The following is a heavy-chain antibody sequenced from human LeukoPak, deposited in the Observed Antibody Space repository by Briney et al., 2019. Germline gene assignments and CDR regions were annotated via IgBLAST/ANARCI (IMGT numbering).Heavy chain of an antibody. D-gene: IGHD6-6*01. Sequence: SQTLSLTCAVSGGSISSGGYSWSWIRQPPGKGLEWIGYIFHSGSTYYNPSLKSRVTISVDRSKNQFSLKLSSVTAADTAVYYCARTSIAARRANAFDIWGQGTMVTVSS. CDR3: ARTSIAARRANAFDI. CDR1: GGSISSGGYS. V-gene: IGHV4-30-2*01. CDR2: IFHSGST. J-gene: IGHJ3*02.